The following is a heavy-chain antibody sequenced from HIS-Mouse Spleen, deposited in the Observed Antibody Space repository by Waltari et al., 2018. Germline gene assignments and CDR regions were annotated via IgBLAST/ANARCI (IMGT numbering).Heavy chain of an antibody. CDR2: IYYSGST. CDR1: GGSISSSSYY. V-gene: IGHV4-39*07. J-gene: IGHJ3*02. D-gene: IGHD3-3*01. Sequence: QLQLQESGPGLVKPSETLSLTCTVSGGSISSSSYYWGWIRPPPGKGLEWIGSIYYSGSTYYNPSLKSRVTISVDTSKNQFSLKLSSVTAADTAVYYCARAPTGFLEWFDAFDIWGQGTMVTVSS. CDR3: ARAPTGFLEWFDAFDI.